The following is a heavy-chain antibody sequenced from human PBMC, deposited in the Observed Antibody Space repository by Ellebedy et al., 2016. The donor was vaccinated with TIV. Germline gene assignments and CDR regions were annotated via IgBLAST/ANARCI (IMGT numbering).Heavy chain of an antibody. CDR1: GYSIANGGFY. CDR3: ARGALNMITFGGTSPFDY. D-gene: IGHD3-16*01. J-gene: IGHJ4*02. CDR2: ITYSQYT. Sequence: SETLSLXXTVSGYSIANGGFYWSWIRQHPGKGLHLIGYITYSQYTYYDPSLKSRVIISVDTSKNQFSLTMTSLTAADTAVYYCARGALNMITFGGTSPFDYWGQGSLVTVSS. V-gene: IGHV4-31*03.